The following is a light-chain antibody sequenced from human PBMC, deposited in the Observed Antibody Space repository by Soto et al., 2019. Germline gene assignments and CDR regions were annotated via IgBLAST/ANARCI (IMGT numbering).Light chain of an antibody. CDR3: CSDAGSSTVV. V-gene: IGLV2-23*01. J-gene: IGLJ2*01. CDR2: EGS. CDR1: SGDVVSYNL. Sequence: QSALTQHASVSASPGQSITISCTGPSGDVVSYNLVSWYQQHPGKAPKLMIYEGSKRPSGVSNRYSGSKSDNTASLTIAGLQAEDEADYYCCSDAGSSTVVFGGGTKVTDL.